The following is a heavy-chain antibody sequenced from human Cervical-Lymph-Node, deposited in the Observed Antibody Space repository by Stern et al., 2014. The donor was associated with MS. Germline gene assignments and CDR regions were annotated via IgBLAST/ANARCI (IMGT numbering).Heavy chain of an antibody. CDR1: GYTFTSYA. J-gene: IGHJ4*02. CDR3: AGGPHSSALYLDY. Sequence: MQLVESGSELKKPGASVKVSCKASGYTFTSYAMIWVRQAPGQGLEWMGWINTNTGNPTYAQGFTGRFVFSLDTSVSTAYLQISSLKAEDTAVYYCAGGPHSSALYLDYWGQGTLVTVSS. D-gene: IGHD3-22*01. CDR2: INTNTGNP. V-gene: IGHV7-4-1*02.